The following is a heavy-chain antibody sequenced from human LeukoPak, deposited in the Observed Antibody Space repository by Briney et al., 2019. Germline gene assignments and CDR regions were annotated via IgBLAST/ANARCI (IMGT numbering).Heavy chain of an antibody. D-gene: IGHD3-22*01. CDR1: GFTLSDYY. Sequence: GGSLRLSCAASGFTLSDYYMDWVRQAPGQGLEWVARTRKKARGYTTEYAASVKGRFTISRDDSKNSVDLQMNSLITEDTAVYYCAREEYYYDSSGYYCAGYGYWGQGTLVTVSS. CDR2: TRKKARGYTT. J-gene: IGHJ4*02. V-gene: IGHV3-72*01. CDR3: AREEYYYDSSGYYCAGYGY.